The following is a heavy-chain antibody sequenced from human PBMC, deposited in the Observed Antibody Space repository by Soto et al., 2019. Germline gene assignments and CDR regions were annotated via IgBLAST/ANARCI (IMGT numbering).Heavy chain of an antibody. J-gene: IGHJ6*03. CDR2: INHSGST. V-gene: IGHV4-34*01. CDR3: AREGRYGSGSYYKQHYYYCFMVV. D-gene: IGHD3-10*01. CDR1: GGSFSGYY. Sequence: QVQLQQWGAGLLKPSETLSLTCAVYGGSFSGYYWSWIRQPPGKGLEWIGEINHSGSTNYNPSLKRRVTISVDPSTNQFSLKLSSVTAADTAVYYCAREGRYGSGSYYKQHYYYCFMVVWGKGTTVTVSS.